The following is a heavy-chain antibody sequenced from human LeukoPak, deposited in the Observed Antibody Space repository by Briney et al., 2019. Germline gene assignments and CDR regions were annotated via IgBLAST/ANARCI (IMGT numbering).Heavy chain of an antibody. CDR2: IYSGGST. V-gene: IGHV3-66*01. CDR3: ARDSYQLLYGVDY. CDR1: GFTFSDYY. Sequence: PGGSLRLSCAASGFTFSDYYMSWVRQAPGKGLEWVSVIYSGGSTYYADSVKGRFTISRDNSKNTLYLQMNSLRAEDTAVYYCARDSYQLLYGVDYWGQGTLVTVSS. J-gene: IGHJ4*02. D-gene: IGHD2-2*02.